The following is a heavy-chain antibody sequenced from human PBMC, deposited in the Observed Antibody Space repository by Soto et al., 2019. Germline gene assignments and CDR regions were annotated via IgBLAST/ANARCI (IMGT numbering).Heavy chain of an antibody. Sequence: GSLRLSCAASGFTFSSYGISWVRQAPGKGLEWVSVIYSGGSTYYADSVKGRFTISRDNSKNTLYLQMNSLRAEDTAVYYCARGDGDGYSSYAFDIWGQGTMVTVSS. CDR2: IYSGGST. CDR3: ARGDGDGYSSYAFDI. D-gene: IGHD5-18*01. CDR1: GFTFSSYG. V-gene: IGHV3-53*01. J-gene: IGHJ3*02.